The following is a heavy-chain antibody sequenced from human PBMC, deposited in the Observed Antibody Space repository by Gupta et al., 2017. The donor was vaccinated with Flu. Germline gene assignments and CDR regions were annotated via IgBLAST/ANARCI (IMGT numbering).Heavy chain of an antibody. CDR2: VSYEGGTT. CDR1: GFTFGGLW. V-gene: IGHV3-30*03. J-gene: IGHJ4*02. Sequence: QVQLVEYGGGVVQPGRSLSLPCAASGFTFGGLWMHWVRQAPGKGLEWVGVVSYEGGTTYYADAVKGRFTISRDNSKKTLSLQMDSLRYEDTAVYYCTREGSDSSGWAAHFDHWGQGTPVTVSS. CDR3: TREGSDSSGWAAHFDH. D-gene: IGHD6-25*01.